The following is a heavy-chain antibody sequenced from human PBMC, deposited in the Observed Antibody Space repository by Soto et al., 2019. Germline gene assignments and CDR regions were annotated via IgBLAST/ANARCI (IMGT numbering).Heavy chain of an antibody. CDR2: IVSSAGST. CDR1: GFTFSSYA. Sequence: EVQLLESGGGLVQPGGSLRLSCAAYGFTFSSYALSWVRQAPGKGLEWVSAIVSSAGSTYYADSVKGRFTICRDNSKNTLFLEMNSLRAEDTAIYYCANRRGPTGTTGRDFDYWGQGTLVTVAS. V-gene: IGHV3-23*01. D-gene: IGHD1-7*01. CDR3: ANRRGPTGTTGRDFDY. J-gene: IGHJ4*02.